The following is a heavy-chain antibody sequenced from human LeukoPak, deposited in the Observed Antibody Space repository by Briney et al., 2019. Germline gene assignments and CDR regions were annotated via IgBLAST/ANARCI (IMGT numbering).Heavy chain of an antibody. CDR3: ARDFLGLPLSHPDAFHI. J-gene: IGHJ3*02. CDR2: IYHSGST. D-gene: IGHD2/OR15-2a*01. V-gene: IGHV4-38-2*02. CDR1: GYSISSGYY. Sequence: SETLSLTCTVSGYSISSGYYWGWIRQPPGKGLEWIGSIYHSGSTYYNPSLKSRVTISVDTSKNQFSLKLSSVTAADTAVYYCARDFLGLPLSHPDAFHIWGQGTMVTVSS.